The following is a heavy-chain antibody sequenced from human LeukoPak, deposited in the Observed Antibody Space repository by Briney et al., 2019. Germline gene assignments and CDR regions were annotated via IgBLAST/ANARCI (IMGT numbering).Heavy chain of an antibody. J-gene: IGHJ4*02. CDR1: GYSISSGYY. D-gene: IGHD6-6*01. Sequence: SETLSLTCTVSGYSISSGYYWGWIRQPPGKGLEWIGSIYHSGSTYHNPSLKSRVTISVDTSKNQFSLKVNSVTAADTAVYYCARQAWRIASRPVDYWGQGTLATVSS. CDR3: ARQAWRIASRPVDY. CDR2: IYHSGST. V-gene: IGHV4-38-2*02.